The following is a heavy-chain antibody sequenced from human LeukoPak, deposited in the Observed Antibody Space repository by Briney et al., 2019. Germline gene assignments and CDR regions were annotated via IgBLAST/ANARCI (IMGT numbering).Heavy chain of an antibody. CDR2: INPNSGGT. Sequence: ASVKVSCKASGYTFTGYYMHWVRQAPGQGLEWMGWINPNSGGTNYAQKFQGRVTMTRDTSISTAYMGLSRLRSDDTAVYYCARLLRGHMATNPWGQGTMVTVSS. V-gene: IGHV1-2*02. CDR1: GYTFTGYY. CDR3: ARLLRGHMATNP. D-gene: IGHD5-24*01. J-gene: IGHJ3*01.